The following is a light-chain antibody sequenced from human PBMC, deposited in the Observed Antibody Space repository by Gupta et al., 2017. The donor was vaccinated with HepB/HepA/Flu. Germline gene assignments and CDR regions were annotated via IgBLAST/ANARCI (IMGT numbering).Light chain of an antibody. CDR1: QSVTSSY. J-gene: IGKJ3*01. V-gene: IGKV3-20*01. Sequence: IVLTQSPGTLSLSPGDRATLACRASQSVTSSYLAWFQQKPGQAPRLLIYDASNRATGIPDRFSGSGSGTDFTLTISRLEPEDFAVYYCQQYGSSPLTFGPGTKVDIK. CDR2: DAS. CDR3: QQYGSSPLT.